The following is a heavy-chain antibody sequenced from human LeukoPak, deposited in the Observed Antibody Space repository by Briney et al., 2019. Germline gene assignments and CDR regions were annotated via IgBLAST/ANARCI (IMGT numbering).Heavy chain of an antibody. J-gene: IGHJ6*03. CDR2: MNPNSGNT. Sequence: GASVKVSCKASGYTFTSYDINWVRQATGQGLEWMGWMNPNSGNTGYAQKFQGRVTMTRNTSISTAYMELSSLRSEDTAVYYCAATKGATGYFGYYYYYYMDVWGKGTTVTISS. CDR1: GYTFTSYD. D-gene: IGHD3-22*01. V-gene: IGHV1-8*01. CDR3: AATKGATGYFGYYYYYYMDV.